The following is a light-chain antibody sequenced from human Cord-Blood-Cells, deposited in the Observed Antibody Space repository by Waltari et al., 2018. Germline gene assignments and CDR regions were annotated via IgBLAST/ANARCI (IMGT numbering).Light chain of an antibody. CDR2: KAS. CDR1: QSISSW. Sequence: DIQMTQSPPTLSASVGDSVTTTCRASQSISSWLAWYQQKPGKAPKLLIYKASSLESGVPSRFSGSGSGTEFTLTISSLQPDDFATYYCQQYNSYSYTFGQGTKLEIK. J-gene: IGKJ2*01. CDR3: QQYNSYSYT. V-gene: IGKV1-5*03.